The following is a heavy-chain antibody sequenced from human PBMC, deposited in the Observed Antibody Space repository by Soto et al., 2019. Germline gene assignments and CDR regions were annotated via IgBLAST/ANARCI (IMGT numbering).Heavy chain of an antibody. Sequence: SETLSLTCAVYGGSFSGYYWSWIRQPPGKGLEWIGEINHSGSTNYNPSLKSRVTISVDTSKNQFSLKLSSVTAADTAVYYCARGLGYGSGSYYFDYWGQGTLVTVSS. CDR3: ARGLGYGSGSYYFDY. V-gene: IGHV4-34*01. D-gene: IGHD3-10*01. CDR2: INHSGST. CDR1: GGSFSGYY. J-gene: IGHJ4*02.